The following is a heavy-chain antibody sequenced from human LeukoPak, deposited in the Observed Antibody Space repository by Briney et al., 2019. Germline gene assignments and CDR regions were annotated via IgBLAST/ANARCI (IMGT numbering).Heavy chain of an antibody. CDR2: INNDGSST. D-gene: IGHD3-10*01. V-gene: IGHV3-74*01. J-gene: IGHJ6*03. CDR1: GFTFSSYW. Sequence: GSLRLSCGASGFTFSSYWMHWVRQAPGKGLVWVSRINNDGSSTSYADSVQGRFTIPRDNAKNTLYLQMNSLRAEDTALYYCARVARGDYYYYYMDVWGKGTTVTVSS. CDR3: ARVARGDYYYYYMDV.